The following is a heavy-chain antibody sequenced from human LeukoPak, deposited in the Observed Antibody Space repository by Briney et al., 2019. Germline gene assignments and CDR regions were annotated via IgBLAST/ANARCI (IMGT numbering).Heavy chain of an antibody. D-gene: IGHD6-13*01. CDR2: IYYSGST. V-gene: IGHV4-59*08. J-gene: IGHJ5*02. CDR3: ARRTSGYSSSWGSNWFDP. CDR1: GGSISSYY. Sequence: PSETLSLTCTVSGGSISSYYWSWIRQPPGKGLEWIGYIYYSGSTNYNPSLKSRVTISVDTSKNQFSLKLSSVTAADTAVYYCARRTSGYSSSWGSNWFDPWGQGTLVTVSS.